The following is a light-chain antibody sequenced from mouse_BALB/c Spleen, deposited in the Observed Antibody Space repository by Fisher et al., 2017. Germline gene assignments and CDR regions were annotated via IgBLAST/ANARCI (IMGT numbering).Light chain of an antibody. CDR1: SSVSS. CDR3: FQGSGYPFT. Sequence: DIVMTQSTALMAASPGEKVTMTCSASSSVSSSYLHWYQQKPGSSPKPWIYDTSKLASGVPGRFSGSGSGNSYSLTISSMEAEDVATYYCFQGSGYPFTFGSGTKLEIK. V-gene: IGKV4-63*01. J-gene: IGKJ4*01. CDR2: DTS.